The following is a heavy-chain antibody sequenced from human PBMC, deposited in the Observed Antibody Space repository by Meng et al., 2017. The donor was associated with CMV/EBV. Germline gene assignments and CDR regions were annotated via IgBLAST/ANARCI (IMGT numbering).Heavy chain of an antibody. V-gene: IGHV3-21*01. Sequence: GSLKISCAASGFTFSSYSMNWVRQAPGKGLEWVSSISSSSSYIYYADSVKGRFTISRDNAKNSLYLQMNSLRAEDTAVYYCARLPGTGSGDKDVWGQGTTVTVSS. J-gene: IGHJ6*02. D-gene: IGHD3-10*01. CDR2: ISSSSSYI. CDR3: ARLPGTGSGDKDV. CDR1: GFTFSSYS.